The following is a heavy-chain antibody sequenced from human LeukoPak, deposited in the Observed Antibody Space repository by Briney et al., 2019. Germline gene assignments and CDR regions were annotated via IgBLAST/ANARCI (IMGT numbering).Heavy chain of an antibody. Sequence: GGSPRLSCAASGFTFSSHSMNWVRQAPGMGLEWVSYISGDSRAIYYADSVKGRFTISRDNAKNSLYLQMNSLRAEDTAVYYCARKPSGSYSDDAFDIWGQGTMVSVSS. CDR1: GFTFSSHS. CDR2: ISGDSRAI. J-gene: IGHJ3*02. V-gene: IGHV3-48*04. CDR3: ARKPSGSYSDDAFDI. D-gene: IGHD1-26*01.